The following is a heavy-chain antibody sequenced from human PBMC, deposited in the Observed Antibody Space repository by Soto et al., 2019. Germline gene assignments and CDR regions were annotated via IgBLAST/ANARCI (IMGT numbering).Heavy chain of an antibody. CDR1: GYTFTSYY. Sequence: ASVKVSCKASGYTFTSYYMHWVRQAPGQGLEWMGIINPSGGSTSYAQKFQGRVTMTRDTSTSTVYMELSSLRSEDTAVYYCARDIVVVPAAMRGTDYWGQGTLVTVSS. D-gene: IGHD2-2*01. J-gene: IGHJ4*02. CDR3: ARDIVVVPAAMRGTDY. CDR2: INPSGGST. V-gene: IGHV1-46*03.